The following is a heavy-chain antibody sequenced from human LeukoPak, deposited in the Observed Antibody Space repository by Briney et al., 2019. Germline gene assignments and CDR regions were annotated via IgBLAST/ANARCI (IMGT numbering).Heavy chain of an antibody. D-gene: IGHD1-26*01. J-gene: IGHJ5*02. CDR3: ARYDSGSYAPIFDP. Sequence: SETLSRTCTVSGVSSSSYYWSWIRQRPGMGLEWVGYISSSGSTNYNPYLKGRVTISVDTSKTQFSLTLSSVTAADTAVYYCARYDSGSYAPIFDPWGQGTPVTVSS. CDR1: GVSSSSYY. CDR2: ISSSGST. V-gene: IGHV4-59*01.